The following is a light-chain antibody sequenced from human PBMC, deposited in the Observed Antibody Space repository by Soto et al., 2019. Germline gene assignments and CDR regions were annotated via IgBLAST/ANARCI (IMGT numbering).Light chain of an antibody. CDR1: QTVSTY. V-gene: IGKV1-39*01. J-gene: IGKJ1*01. CDR3: QQTYTTPRT. Sequence: DTQMTQSPSSLSASVGDRISITCRASQTVSTYLNWYQQKPGKAPTLLISATSTLQSGVPSRFSGSGSGTELTLTITSLQPEDFATYYCQQTYTTPRTFGQGTKVAIK. CDR2: ATS.